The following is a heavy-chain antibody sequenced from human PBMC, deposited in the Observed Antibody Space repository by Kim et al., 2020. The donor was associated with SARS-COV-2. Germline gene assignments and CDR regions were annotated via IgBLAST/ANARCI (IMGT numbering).Heavy chain of an antibody. CDR2: IYYSGST. D-gene: IGHD6-13*01. Sequence: SETLSLTCTVSGGSISSSSYYWGWIRQPPGKGLEWIGSIYYSGSTYYNPSLKSRVTISVDTSKNQFSLKLSSVTAADTAVYYCARHGSWYSFDPWGQGTLVTVSS. V-gene: IGHV4-39*01. J-gene: IGHJ5*02. CDR1: GGSISSSSYY. CDR3: ARHGSWYSFDP.